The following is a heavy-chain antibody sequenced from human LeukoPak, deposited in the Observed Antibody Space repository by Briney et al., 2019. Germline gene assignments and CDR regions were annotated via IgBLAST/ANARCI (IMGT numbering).Heavy chain of an antibody. D-gene: IGHD6-13*01. Sequence: PSETLSLTCTVSGGSISSSPYYWGWIRQPPGKGLEWIGSMSYSGTTHYNPSLKSRVTISLDTPKNQFSLKLRYVTAADTAVYYCARDLRCSSNCVSAWGQGTLVTVSS. CDR1: GGSISSSPYY. V-gene: IGHV4-39*07. CDR2: MSYSGTT. J-gene: IGHJ5*02. CDR3: ARDLRCSSNCVSA.